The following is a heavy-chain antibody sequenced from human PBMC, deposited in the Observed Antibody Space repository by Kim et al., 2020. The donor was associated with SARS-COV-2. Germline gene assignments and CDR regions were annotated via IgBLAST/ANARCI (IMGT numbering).Heavy chain of an antibody. V-gene: IGHV1-46*01. J-gene: IGHJ4*02. CDR3: ARETAAAGKEFDY. D-gene: IGHD6-13*01. Sequence: YARIVEDRVTMARETSSSTVYMEVSSLRSEDTAMFYCARETAAAGKEFDYWGQGTLVTVSS.